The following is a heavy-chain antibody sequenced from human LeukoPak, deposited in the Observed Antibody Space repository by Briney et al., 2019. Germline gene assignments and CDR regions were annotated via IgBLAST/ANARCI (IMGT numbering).Heavy chain of an antibody. V-gene: IGHV4-31*03. Sequence: SQTLSLTCTVFGGSISTTGYYWSWIRQHPGKGLEWIGYIYYSGTTYYNPSLKSRITMSVDTSKNQFSLRVNSVTAADTAVYYCAREAAIVVGFDPWGQGALVTVSS. CDR3: AREAAIVVGFDP. CDR1: GGSISTTGYY. D-gene: IGHD2-15*01. CDR2: IYYSGTT. J-gene: IGHJ5*02.